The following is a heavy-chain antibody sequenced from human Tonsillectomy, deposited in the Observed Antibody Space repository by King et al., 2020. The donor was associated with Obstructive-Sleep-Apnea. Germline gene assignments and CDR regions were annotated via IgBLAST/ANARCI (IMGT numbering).Heavy chain of an antibody. CDR3: ARHWNDYIWGSYRGSFDY. CDR1: GGSIRSYY. D-gene: IGHD3-16*02. V-gene: IGHV4-59*08. CDR2: IYYSGST. Sequence: VQLQESGPGLVKPSETLSLTCTVSGGSIRSYYWSWIRQPPGKGLEWIGYIYYSGSTNYNPSLKSRVTISVETSKNQFSLKLSSVTAADTAVYYCARHWNDYIWGSYRGSFDYWGQGTLVTVSS. J-gene: IGHJ4*02.